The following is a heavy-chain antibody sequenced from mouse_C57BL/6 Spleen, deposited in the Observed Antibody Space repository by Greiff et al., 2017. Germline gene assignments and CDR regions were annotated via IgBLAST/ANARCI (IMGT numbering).Heavy chain of an antibody. J-gene: IGHJ2*01. CDR2: ISSGSSTI. Sequence: EVQLVESGGGLVKPGGSLKLSCAASGFTFSDYGMHWVRQAPEKGLEWVAYISSGSSTIYYADTVKGRFTISRDNAKNTLFLQMTRLRSEDTAMYYCARPYYYGSSYYFDYWGQGTTLTVSS. V-gene: IGHV5-17*01. CDR1: GFTFSDYG. CDR3: ARPYYYGSSYYFDY. D-gene: IGHD1-1*01.